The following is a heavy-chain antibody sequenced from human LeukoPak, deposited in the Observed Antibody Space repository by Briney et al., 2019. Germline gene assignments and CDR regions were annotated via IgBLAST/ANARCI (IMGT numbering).Heavy chain of an antibody. CDR1: GFTFSNAW. Sequence: PGGSLRLFCAASGFTFSNAWMSWVRQAPGKGLEWVGRIKSKTDGGTTDYAAPVKGRFTISRDDSKNTLYLQMNSLKTEDTAVYYCTTGTGADTYYYGSGSYGYFDYWGQGTLVTVSS. V-gene: IGHV3-15*01. J-gene: IGHJ4*02. CDR2: IKSKTDGGTT. CDR3: TTGTGADTYYYGSGSYGYFDY. D-gene: IGHD3-10*01.